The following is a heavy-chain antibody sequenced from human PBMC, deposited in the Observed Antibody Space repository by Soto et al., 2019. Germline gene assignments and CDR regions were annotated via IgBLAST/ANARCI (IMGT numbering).Heavy chain of an antibody. CDR1: GYTFTSYG. CDR2: ISAYNGNT. CDR3: ARDAQYCSSTSCPSVYYYYGMDV. Sequence: ASVKVSCKASGYTFTSYGISWVRQAPGQGLEWMGWISAYNGNTNYAQKLQGRVTMTTDTFTSTAYMELRSLRSDDTAVYYCARDAQYCSSTSCPSVYYYYGMDVWGQGTTVTVSS. V-gene: IGHV1-18*01. D-gene: IGHD2-2*01. J-gene: IGHJ6*02.